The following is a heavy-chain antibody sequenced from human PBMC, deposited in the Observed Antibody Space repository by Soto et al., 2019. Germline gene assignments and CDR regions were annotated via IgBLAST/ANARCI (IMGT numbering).Heavy chain of an antibody. J-gene: IGHJ4*02. CDR2: MDGIGGDT. Sequence: EVQLLESGGGLIQPGGSLRLYCSASGFTFSTYDMAWVRQAPGTGLEWVSVMDGIGGDTSFADSVKGRFTICRDNSNKRFYLHRNSLSAENTATYYCAKEMVAAPYVDTSPFDLWCQGTLVTVSS. CDR3: AKEMVAAPYVDTSPFDL. CDR1: GFTFSTYD. D-gene: IGHD2-15*01. V-gene: IGHV3-23*01.